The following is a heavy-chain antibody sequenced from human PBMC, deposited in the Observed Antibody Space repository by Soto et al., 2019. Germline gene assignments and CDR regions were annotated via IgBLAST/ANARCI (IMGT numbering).Heavy chain of an antibody. CDR1: GGSVSSGSYY. J-gene: IGHJ5*02. Sequence: SETLSLTCTVSGGSVSSGSYYWSWIRQPPGKGLEWIGYIYYSGSTNYNPSLKSRVPISVDTSKNQFSLKLSSVTAADTAVYYCAREGTRSFPRAGFDPWGQGTLVTVSS. D-gene: IGHD3-10*01. V-gene: IGHV4-61*01. CDR2: IYYSGST. CDR3: AREGTRSFPRAGFDP.